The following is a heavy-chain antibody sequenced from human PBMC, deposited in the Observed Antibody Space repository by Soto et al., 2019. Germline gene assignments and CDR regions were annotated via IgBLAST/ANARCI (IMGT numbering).Heavy chain of an antibody. CDR2: INAGNGNT. Sequence: QVQLVQSGAEVKKPGASVKVSCKASGYTFTSYAMHWVRQAPGQRLEWMGWINAGNGNTKYSQKFQGRVTITRDTSESTAYRELSSLRSEDTAVYYCARQKGSVVPAAITTSASFAPWGQGTLVTVSS. J-gene: IGHJ5*02. CDR1: GYTFTSYA. CDR3: ARQKGSVVPAAITTSASFAP. D-gene: IGHD2-2*01. V-gene: IGHV1-3*01.